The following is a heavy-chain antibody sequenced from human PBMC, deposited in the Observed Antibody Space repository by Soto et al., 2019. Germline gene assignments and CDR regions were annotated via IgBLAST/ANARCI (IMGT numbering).Heavy chain of an antibody. D-gene: IGHD3-9*01. CDR2: ISAYNGNT. Sequence: ASVKVSCKASGYTFTSYGISWVRQAPGQGLERMGWISAYNGNTNYAQKLQGRVTMTTDTSTSTAYMELRSLRSDDTAVYYCARPILTGPYDAFDIWGQGTTVTVSS. V-gene: IGHV1-18*01. CDR1: GYTFTSYG. J-gene: IGHJ3*02. CDR3: ARPILTGPYDAFDI.